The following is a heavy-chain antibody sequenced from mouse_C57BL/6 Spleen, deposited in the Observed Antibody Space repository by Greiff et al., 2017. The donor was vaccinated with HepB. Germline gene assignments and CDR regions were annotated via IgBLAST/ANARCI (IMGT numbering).Heavy chain of an antibody. Sequence: EVQLVESGGDLVKPGGSLKLSCAASGFTFSSYGMSWVRQTPDKRLEWVATISSGGSYTYYPDSVKGRFTISRDNAKNTLYLQMSSLKSEDTAMYYCARHQPQTFAYWGQGTLVTVSA. CDR3: ARHQPQTFAY. D-gene: IGHD6-1*01. CDR2: ISSGGSYT. V-gene: IGHV5-6*01. CDR1: GFTFSSYG. J-gene: IGHJ3*01.